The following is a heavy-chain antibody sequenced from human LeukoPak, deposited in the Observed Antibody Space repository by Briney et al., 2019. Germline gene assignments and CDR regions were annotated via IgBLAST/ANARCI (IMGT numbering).Heavy chain of an antibody. D-gene: IGHD3-22*01. CDR3: ARVTYYYDSSGSLYYYYMDV. J-gene: IGHJ6*03. V-gene: IGHV5-51*01. CDR2: IYPGDSGT. Sequence: GESLKISCKGSGYSFTSYWIGWVRQMPGKGLEWMGIIYPGDSGTRYSPSFQGQVTISADKSISTDYLQWSSLKASATAMYYCARVTYYYDSSGSLYYYYMDVWGKGTTVTVSS. CDR1: GYSFTSYW.